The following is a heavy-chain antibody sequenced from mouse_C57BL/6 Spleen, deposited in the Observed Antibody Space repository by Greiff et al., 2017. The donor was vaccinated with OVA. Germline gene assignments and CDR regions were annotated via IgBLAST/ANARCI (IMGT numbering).Heavy chain of an antibody. CDR2: INPNNGGT. J-gene: IGHJ3*01. CDR3: ASSIDSSGLSY. CDR1: GYTFTDYN. Sequence: VQLQQSGPELVKPGASVKIPCKASGYTFTDYNMDWVKQSHGKSLEWIGDINPNNGGTIYNQKFKGKATLTVDKSSSTAYMELRSLTSEDTAVYYCASSIDSSGLSYWGQGTLVTVSA. D-gene: IGHD3-2*02. V-gene: IGHV1-18*01.